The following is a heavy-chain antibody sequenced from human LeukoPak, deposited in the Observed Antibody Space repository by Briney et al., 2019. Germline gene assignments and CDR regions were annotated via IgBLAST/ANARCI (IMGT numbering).Heavy chain of an antibody. Sequence: PSETLSLTCTVSGGSIRSYYWSWIRQPPGKGLEWIGYIYFSGSTSYNPSLKSRVTISVDRSKNQFSLKLSSVTAADTAVYYCARTGSTVTMLYPFDHWGQGTLVTVSS. D-gene: IGHD4-17*01. J-gene: IGHJ4*02. V-gene: IGHV4-59*01. CDR3: ARTGSTVTMLYPFDH. CDR1: GGSIRSYY. CDR2: IYFSGST.